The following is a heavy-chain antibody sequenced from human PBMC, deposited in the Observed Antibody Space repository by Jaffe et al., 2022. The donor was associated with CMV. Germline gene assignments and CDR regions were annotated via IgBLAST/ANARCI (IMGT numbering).Heavy chain of an antibody. CDR2: ISGYTGIT. J-gene: IGHJ4*02. D-gene: IGHD1-26*01. V-gene: IGHV1-18*04. CDR3: ARETGSYLAYYDY. Sequence: QVQLEQSGPEVKKPGASVKVSCKASGYTFTNYGISWVRQAPGQGLEWMGWISGYTGITDYAQNLQGRVTITTDTSTSTAYMELRSLRSDDTAVYYCARETGSYLAYYDYWGQGTLVTVSS. CDR1: GYTFTNYG.